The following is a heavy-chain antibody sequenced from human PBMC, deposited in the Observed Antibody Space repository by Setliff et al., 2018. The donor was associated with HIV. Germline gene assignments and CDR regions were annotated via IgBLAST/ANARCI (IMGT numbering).Heavy chain of an antibody. CDR3: ARRRETIVVVIGIPNWYFDL. D-gene: IGHD2-21*01. V-gene: IGHV4-38-2*01. CDR1: GYSISSGYY. J-gene: IGHJ2*01. Sequence: SETLSLTCAVSGYSISSGYYWGWIRQPPGKGLEWIGTIYHSGSTYYNPSLKSRVTISVDTSKNQFSLRLSSVTAADSAVYYCARRRETIVVVIGIPNWYFDLWGRGTPVTVSS. CDR2: IYHSGST.